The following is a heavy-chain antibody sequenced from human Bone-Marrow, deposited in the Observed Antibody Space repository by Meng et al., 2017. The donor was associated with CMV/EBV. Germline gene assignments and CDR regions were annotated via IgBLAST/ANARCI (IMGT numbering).Heavy chain of an antibody. D-gene: IGHD2-2*01. CDR1: GFTFSGSA. Sequence: GGSLRLSCAASGFTFSGSAMHWVRQASGKGLEWVGRIRSKANSYATAYAAAVRGRFTISRDDSKNTAYLQMNSLKTEDTAVYFCTSGTSCSPARYYWYGMDVWCQGTTVTVPS. J-gene: IGHJ6*02. CDR2: IRSKANSYAT. V-gene: IGHV3-73*01. CDR3: TSGTSCSPARYYWYGMDV.